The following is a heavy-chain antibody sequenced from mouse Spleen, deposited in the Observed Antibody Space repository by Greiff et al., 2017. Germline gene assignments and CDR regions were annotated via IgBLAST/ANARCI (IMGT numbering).Heavy chain of an antibody. J-gene: IGHJ3*01. CDR3: ARSDYYDYERAWFAY. CDR2: INPYNDGT. D-gene: IGHD2-4*01. Sequence: EVKLVESGPELVKPGASVKMSCKASGYTFTSYVMHWVKQKPGQGLEWIGYINPYNDGTKYNEKFKGKATLTSDKSSSTAYMELSSLTSEDSAVYYCARSDYYDYERAWFAYWGQGTLVTVSA. V-gene: IGHV1-14*01. CDR1: GYTFTSYV.